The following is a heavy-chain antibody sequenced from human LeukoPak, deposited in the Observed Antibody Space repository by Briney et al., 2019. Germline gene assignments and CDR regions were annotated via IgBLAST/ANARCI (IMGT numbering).Heavy chain of an antibody. CDR3: ARHVTRGYSYVGQNWFDP. J-gene: IGHJ5*02. V-gene: IGHV4-39*01. Sequence: SETLSLTCSVSGGSISGISYYWGWIRQPPGRGLEWIGSVYKSGSTHYNPPLKSRVTMSVDTSKNQFSLKLSSVTAADTAVYYCARHVTRGYSYVGQNWFDPWGQGTLVTVSS. D-gene: IGHD5-18*01. CDR2: VYKSGST. CDR1: GGSISGISYY.